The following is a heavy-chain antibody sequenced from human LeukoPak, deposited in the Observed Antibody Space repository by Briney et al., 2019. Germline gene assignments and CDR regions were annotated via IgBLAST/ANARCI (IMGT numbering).Heavy chain of an antibody. CDR1: AGSISSSNYY. CDR3: ARGRPDGSGSYYKFDP. CDR2: IYYSGRT. Sequence: SQTLSLTCTVSAGSISSSNYYWGWIRQPPGKGLEWIGSIYYSGRTYYNPSLKSRVTISVDTSKKQFSLKLSSVTAADTAVYYCARGRPDGSGSYYKFDPWGQGTLVTVSS. V-gene: IGHV4-39*01. J-gene: IGHJ5*02. D-gene: IGHD3-10*01.